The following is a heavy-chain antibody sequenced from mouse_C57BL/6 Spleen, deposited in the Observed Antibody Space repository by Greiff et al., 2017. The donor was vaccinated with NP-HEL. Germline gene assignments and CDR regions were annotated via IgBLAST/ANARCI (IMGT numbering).Heavy chain of an antibody. V-gene: IGHV5-6*01. Sequence: EVQLVESGGDLVKPGGSLKLSCAASGFTFSSYGMSWVRQTPDKRLEWVATISSGGSYTYYPDSVKGRFTISRDNAKNTLYLQMSSLKSEDTAMYYCARHDYYGSPYYAMDYWGQGTSVTVSS. CDR2: ISSGGSYT. D-gene: IGHD1-1*01. CDR3: ARHDYYGSPYYAMDY. J-gene: IGHJ4*01. CDR1: GFTFSSYG.